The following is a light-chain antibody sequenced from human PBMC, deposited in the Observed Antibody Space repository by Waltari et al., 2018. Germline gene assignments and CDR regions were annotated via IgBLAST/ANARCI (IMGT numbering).Light chain of an antibody. CDR1: KLGDKY. J-gene: IGLJ2*01. Sequence: SYELTQPPSLSVSPGPTARITCSGDKLGDKYACWYQQKPGQSPVLVMYQDSKRPSGIPERFSGSNSGNTATLTISGTQAMDEADYYCQAWDSNTVVFGGGTKLTVL. V-gene: IGLV3-1*01. CDR3: QAWDSNTVV. CDR2: QDS.